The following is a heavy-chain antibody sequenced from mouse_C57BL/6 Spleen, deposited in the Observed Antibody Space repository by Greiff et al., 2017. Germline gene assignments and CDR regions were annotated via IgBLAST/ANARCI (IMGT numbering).Heavy chain of an antibody. J-gene: IGHJ3*01. CDR1: GFTFSSYA. D-gene: IGHD1-1*01. CDR3: ARGGDYSWFAY. V-gene: IGHV5-4*01. CDR2: ISAGGSYT. Sequence: DVQLVESGGGLVKPGGSLKLSCAASGFTFSSYAMSWVRQTPEKRLEWVATISAGGSYTYYPDNVKGRFTITRDNAKNTRYLQMSHLKSEDTAMYYWARGGDYSWFAYWGQGTLVTVSA.